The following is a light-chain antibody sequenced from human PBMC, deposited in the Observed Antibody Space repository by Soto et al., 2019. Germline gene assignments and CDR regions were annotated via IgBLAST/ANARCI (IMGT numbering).Light chain of an antibody. CDR2: GAS. CDR3: QQRSSWPAT. J-gene: IGKJ3*01. Sequence: VLTQSPGTLSLTPGERATLSCRASQSVSSNLAWYQQKPGQAPRLLIYGASTRATGIPARFSGSGSGTEFTLTISSLQSEDFAVYYCQQRSSWPATFGPGTKVDI. V-gene: IGKV3-15*01. CDR1: QSVSSN.